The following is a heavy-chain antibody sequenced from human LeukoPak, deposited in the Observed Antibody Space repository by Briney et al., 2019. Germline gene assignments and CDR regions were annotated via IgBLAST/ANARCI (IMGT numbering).Heavy chain of an antibody. CDR2: IYYTEST. V-gene: IGHV4-59*01. CDR3: ARPYCSSGSRFPGLFDY. Sequence: PSETLSLTCTVSGGSISSYYWSSIRQPPGKGLEWIGYIYYTESTNYNPSLKSRVTISVDTSKNQFSLKLRSVTAADTAVYYCARPYCSSGSRFPGLFDYWGQGTLVTVSS. D-gene: IGHD2-15*01. CDR1: GGSISSYY. J-gene: IGHJ4*02.